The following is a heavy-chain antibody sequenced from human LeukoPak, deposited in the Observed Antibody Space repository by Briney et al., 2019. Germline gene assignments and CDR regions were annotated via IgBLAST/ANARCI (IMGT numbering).Heavy chain of an antibody. D-gene: IGHD3-10*01. Sequence: GGFLRLSCAASGFTVGSNYMNWVRQAPGKGFEWVSSIYSGGSTDYADSVKGRFTISRDSSKNTVYLQMNSLRSDDTAVYFCAGNNYASGTFLVYWGQGTLVTVSS. CDR2: IYSGGST. J-gene: IGHJ4*02. CDR3: AGNNYASGTFLVY. V-gene: IGHV3-66*02. CDR1: GFTVGSNY.